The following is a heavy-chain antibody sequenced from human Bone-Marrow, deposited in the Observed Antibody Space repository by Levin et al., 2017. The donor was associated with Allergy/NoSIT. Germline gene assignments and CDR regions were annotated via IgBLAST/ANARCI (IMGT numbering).Heavy chain of an antibody. CDR3: AREMSTIPSHYYYGVDV. Sequence: SVKVSCETSGGGFSSYAIIWVRQAPGRRLEWMGAITPIFGTTNYAQNFQGRLTLTADKSTSTAYMELRNLKSEDTALYYCAREMSTIPSHYYYGVDVWGQGTTVTVSS. CDR1: GGGFSSYA. CDR2: ITPIFGTT. D-gene: IGHD5-24*01. J-gene: IGHJ6*02. V-gene: IGHV1-69*06.